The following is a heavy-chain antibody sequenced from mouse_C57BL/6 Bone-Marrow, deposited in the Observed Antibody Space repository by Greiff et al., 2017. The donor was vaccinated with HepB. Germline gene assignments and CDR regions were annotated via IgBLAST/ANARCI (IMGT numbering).Heavy chain of an antibody. CDR3: AREGDYYGIWAWFAY. J-gene: IGHJ3*01. D-gene: IGHD1-1*01. CDR2: INPNNGGT. V-gene: IGHV1-26*01. CDR1: GYTFTDYY. Sequence: EVQLQQSGPELVKPGASVKISCKASGYTFTDYYMNWVKQSHGKSLEWIGDINPNNGGTSYNQKFKGKATLTVDKSSSTAYMELRSLTSEDSAVYYCAREGDYYGIWAWFAYWGQGTLVTVSA.